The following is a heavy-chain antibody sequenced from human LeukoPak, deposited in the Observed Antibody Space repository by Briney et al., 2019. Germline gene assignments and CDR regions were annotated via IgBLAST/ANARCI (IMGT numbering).Heavy chain of an antibody. Sequence: ASVKVSCKTSGYSFTDYYMHWVRQAPGQGLEWMGWINPNSGGTSSAQKFQGRVTMTRDTSITTVYMEVSWLTPDDTAIYYCARADRLDGGPYLIGPWGQGTLVTVSS. J-gene: IGHJ5*02. D-gene: IGHD2-21*01. CDR2: INPNSGGT. CDR3: ARADRLDGGPYLIGP. CDR1: GYSFTDYY. V-gene: IGHV1-2*02.